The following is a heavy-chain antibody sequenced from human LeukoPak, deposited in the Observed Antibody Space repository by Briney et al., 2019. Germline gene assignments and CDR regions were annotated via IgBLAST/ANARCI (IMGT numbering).Heavy chain of an antibody. CDR1: GYTFTSYY. CDR3: AREAVRGIVGATGHDAFDI. J-gene: IGHJ3*02. D-gene: IGHD1-26*01. CDR2: INPSGGST. Sequence: ASVKVSCKASGYTFTSYYMHWVRQAPGQGLEWMGIINPSGGSTSYAQKFQDRVTMTRDMSTSTVYMELSSLRSEDTAVYYCAREAVRGIVGATGHDAFDIWGQGTMVTVSS. V-gene: IGHV1-46*01.